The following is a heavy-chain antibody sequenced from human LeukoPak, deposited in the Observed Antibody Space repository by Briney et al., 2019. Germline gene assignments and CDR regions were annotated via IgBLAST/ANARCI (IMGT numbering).Heavy chain of an antibody. CDR2: INHSGST. D-gene: IGHD3-10*01. CDR1: GGSFSGYY. J-gene: IGHJ4*02. CDR3: ARNMVRGVIPDY. V-gene: IGHV4-34*01. Sequence: PSETLSLTCAVYGGSFSGYYWSLIRQPPGKGLEGIGEINHSGSTNYNPSLKSRVTISVDTSKNQFSLKLSSVTAADTAVYYCARNMVRGVIPDYWGQGTLVTVSS.